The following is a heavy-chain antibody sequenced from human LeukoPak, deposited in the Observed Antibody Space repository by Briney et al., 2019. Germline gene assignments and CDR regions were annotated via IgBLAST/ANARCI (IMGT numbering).Heavy chain of an antibody. D-gene: IGHD4-17*01. Sequence: PGGSLRLSCAASGFNSNDYVMSWVRQTPGKGLEWIGEINHSGYTNDSPSLKSRVTLSIDTSRKQFSLNLRSVTVADTGIYYCTRMTTGHDYWGQGTLVTVSS. CDR1: GFNSNDYV. J-gene: IGHJ4*02. V-gene: IGHV4-34*01. CDR3: TRMTTGHDY. CDR2: INHSGYT.